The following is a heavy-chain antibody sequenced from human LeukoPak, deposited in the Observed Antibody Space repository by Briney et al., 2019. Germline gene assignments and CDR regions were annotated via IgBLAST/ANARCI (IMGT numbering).Heavy chain of an antibody. CDR1: GGSISNCY. Sequence: SETLSLTCTVSGGSISNCYWSWIRQSPGKGLEWVGYIYQGENTNYNPSLKSRVTISVDTAKSQLALTVNSVTAADTAVYYCARSLLWPLNYFDYWGQGILVTVSS. J-gene: IGHJ4*02. CDR2: IYQGENT. CDR3: ARSLLWPLNYFDY. D-gene: IGHD3-10*01. V-gene: IGHV4-59*01.